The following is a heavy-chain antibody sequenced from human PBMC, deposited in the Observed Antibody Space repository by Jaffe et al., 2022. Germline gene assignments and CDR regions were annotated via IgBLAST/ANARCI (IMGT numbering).Heavy chain of an antibody. CDR1: GGSISSYY. Sequence: QVQLQESGPGLVKPSETLSLTCTVSGGSISSYYWSWIRQPPGKGLEWIGYIYYSGSTNYNPSLKSRVTISVDTSKNQFSLKLSSVTAADTAVYYCARDRADRGPGVYYYYYYMDVWGKGTTVTVSS. CDR2: IYYSGST. D-gene: IGHD2-8*01. V-gene: IGHV4-59*01. CDR3: ARDRADRGPGVYYYYYYMDV. J-gene: IGHJ6*03.